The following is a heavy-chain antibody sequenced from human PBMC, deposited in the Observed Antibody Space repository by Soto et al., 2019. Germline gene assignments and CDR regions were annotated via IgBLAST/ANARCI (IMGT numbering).Heavy chain of an antibody. CDR1: GGSISSGGYY. CDR3: ARDTYPRGYSYGSIDY. CDR2: IYYSGST. V-gene: IGHV4-31*03. J-gene: IGHJ4*02. Sequence: PSETLSLTCTVSGGSISSGGYYWSWIRQHPGKGLEWIGYIYYSGSTYYNPSLKSRVTISVDTSKNQFSLKLSSVTAADTAVYYCARDTYPRGYSYGSIDYWGQGTLVTSPQ. D-gene: IGHD5-18*01.